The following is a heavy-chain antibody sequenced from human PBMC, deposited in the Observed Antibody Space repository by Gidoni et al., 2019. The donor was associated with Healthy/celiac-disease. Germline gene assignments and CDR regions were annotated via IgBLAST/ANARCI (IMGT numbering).Heavy chain of an antibody. J-gene: IGHJ5*02. CDR3: ARDPQGSNWFDP. CDR2: MYYSGST. Sequence: QVQLQESGPGLVKPSQTLSLTCTFPGGPISSGGYYWSWIRQHPGKGLEWIGYMYYSGSTYYNPSLKSRLTISVDTSKNQFSLKLSSVTAADTAVYYCARDPQGSNWFDPWGQGTLVTVSS. D-gene: IGHD3-10*01. CDR1: GGPISSGGYY. V-gene: IGHV4-31*03.